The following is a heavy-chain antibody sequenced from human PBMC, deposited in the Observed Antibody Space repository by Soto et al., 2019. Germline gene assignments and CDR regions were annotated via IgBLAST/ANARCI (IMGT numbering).Heavy chain of an antibody. V-gene: IGHV1-3*01. Sequence: ASVKVSCKASGYTFTSYAMHWVRQAPGQRLEWMGWINAGNGNTKYSQKFQGRVTFARDTSANTAYMQVSSVRSEDTVFYFCAGEVVSGYVLGYWGQGTLVTVSS. CDR2: INAGNGNT. CDR3: AGEVVSGYVLGY. D-gene: IGHD5-12*01. CDR1: GYTFTSYA. J-gene: IGHJ4*02.